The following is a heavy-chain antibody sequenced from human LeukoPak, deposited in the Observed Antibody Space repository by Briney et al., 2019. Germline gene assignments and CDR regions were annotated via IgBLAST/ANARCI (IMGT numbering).Heavy chain of an antibody. CDR2: MNPNSGNT. CDR1: GYTFTSYD. CDR3: ARVVFIVGATLFDY. J-gene: IGHJ4*02. Sequence: ASVKVSCKASGYTFTSYDINWVRQATGQGLEWMGWMNPNSGNTGYAQKFQGRVTMTRDTSTSTVYMELSSLRSEDTAVYYCARVVFIVGATLFDYWGQGTLVTVSS. V-gene: IGHV1-8*02. D-gene: IGHD1-26*01.